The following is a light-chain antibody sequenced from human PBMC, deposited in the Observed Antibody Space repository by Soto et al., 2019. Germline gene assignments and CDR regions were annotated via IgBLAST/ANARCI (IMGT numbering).Light chain of an antibody. V-gene: IGKV3-11*01. CDR3: QQRIAWPRT. CDR2: ETS. J-gene: IGKJ1*01. CDR1: QSVNIY. Sequence: IVLTQSPGTLSLSPGERATLSCRASQSVNIYLAWYQQKPGQAPRLLISETSNRATGIPARFSGSGSGTDFTLTISSLEPEDFAVYYCQQRIAWPRTFGQGTKVEIK.